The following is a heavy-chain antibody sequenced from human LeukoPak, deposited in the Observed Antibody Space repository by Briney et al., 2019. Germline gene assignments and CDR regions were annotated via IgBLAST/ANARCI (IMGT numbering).Heavy chain of an antibody. CDR3: ARHASGPNWFDP. CDR2: IYPGDSDT. D-gene: IGHD3-10*01. CDR1: GYSFTSNW. V-gene: IGHV5-51*01. J-gene: IGHJ5*02. Sequence: LGESLQISCKGSGYSFTSNWIGWVRPKPGKGLEWMGIIYPGDSDTRYSPSFQGQVTISADKSISTAYLQWSSLKASDTAMYYCARHASGPNWFDPWGQGTLVTVSS.